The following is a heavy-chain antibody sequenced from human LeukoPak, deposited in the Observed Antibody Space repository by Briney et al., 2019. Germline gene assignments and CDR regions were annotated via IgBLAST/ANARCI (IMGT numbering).Heavy chain of an antibody. J-gene: IGHJ3*02. CDR2: TYYRSQWSN. D-gene: IGHD6-6*01. CDR3: ARGFPGAARAFDN. Sequence: SQTLSLTCAISGDSISSNIASWHWIRQSPSRSLEWLGRTYYRSQWSNAYPVSEIRRITINLDTSKNQFSLHLNSRTPGATALYYCARGFPGAARAFDNWGQGTVVTVSS. CDR1: GDSISSNIAS. V-gene: IGHV6-1*01.